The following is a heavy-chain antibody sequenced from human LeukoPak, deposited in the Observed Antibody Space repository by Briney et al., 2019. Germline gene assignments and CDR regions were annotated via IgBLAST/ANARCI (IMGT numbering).Heavy chain of an antibody. J-gene: IGHJ2*01. CDR1: GGSINSYY. CDR2: IYYSGNT. Sequence: SETLSLTCTVSGGSINSYYWSWIRQPPGKGLEWIGYIYYSGNTNYDPSLKSRVSISIDTSKNQLSLQLSSVTAADTAVYYCARDRDSSGLRDFDLWGRGTLVTVSA. CDR3: ARDRDSSGLRDFDL. V-gene: IGHV4-59*01. D-gene: IGHD3-22*01.